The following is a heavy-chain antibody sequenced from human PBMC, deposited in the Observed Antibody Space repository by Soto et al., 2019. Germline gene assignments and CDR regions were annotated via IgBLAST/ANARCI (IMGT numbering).Heavy chain of an antibody. J-gene: IGHJ4*02. CDR3: AREGAVGYGDYSPYFDY. V-gene: IGHV4-59*01. Sequence: ETLSPPFTVSCWSHSCYYWSWVRPPPREGLEWIGYIYYSGSTNYNPSLKSRVTISVDTSKNQFSLKLSSVTAADTAVYYCAREGAVGYGDYSPYFDYWGQGTLVTVSS. CDR2: IYYSGST. D-gene: IGHD4-17*01. CDR1: CWSHSCYY.